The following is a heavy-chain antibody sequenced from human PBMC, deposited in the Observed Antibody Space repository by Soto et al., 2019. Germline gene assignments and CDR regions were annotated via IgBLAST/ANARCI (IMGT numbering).Heavy chain of an antibody. D-gene: IGHD3-22*01. Sequence: PSQTLSLTCAISGDSVSSNSAAWNWIRQSPSRGLEWLGRTYYRSKWFNEHALSVKSRISINADTSKNQFSLQLSSVTLEDTAVYYCVRATYFSDSSGYTRCLDYWGQGTLVTVSS. CDR3: VRATYFSDSSGYTRCLDY. J-gene: IGHJ4*02. CDR2: TYYRSKWFN. CDR1: GDSVSSNSAA. V-gene: IGHV6-1*01.